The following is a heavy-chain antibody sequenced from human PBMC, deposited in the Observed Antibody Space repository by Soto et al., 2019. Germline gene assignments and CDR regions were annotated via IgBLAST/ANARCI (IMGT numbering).Heavy chain of an antibody. J-gene: IGHJ4*02. CDR3: ARDFAGGYATLNY. Sequence: ASVKVSCKASGYTFTSYYMHWVRQAPGQGLEWMGIINPSGGSTSYAQKFQGRVTMTRDTSTSTVYMELSSLRSEDTVVYYCARDFAGGYATLNYWGQGTLVTVS. CDR2: INPSGGST. CDR1: GYTFTSYY. V-gene: IGHV1-46*01. D-gene: IGHD5-12*01.